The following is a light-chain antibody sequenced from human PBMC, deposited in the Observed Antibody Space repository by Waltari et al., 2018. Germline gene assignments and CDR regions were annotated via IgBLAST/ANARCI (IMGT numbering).Light chain of an antibody. CDR1: QSVFPTNNKNY. V-gene: IGKV4-1*01. Sequence: DIVMTQSPDSLAVSLGERATIHCKSSQSVFPTNNKNYLAWYQQKPGQPPKLLIYWASTRESGVPDRFSGSGSGTDFTLAISSLQAEDVAVYYCQQYYSTPNTFGQGTKVEIK. CDR2: WAS. CDR3: QQYYSTPNT. J-gene: IGKJ2*01.